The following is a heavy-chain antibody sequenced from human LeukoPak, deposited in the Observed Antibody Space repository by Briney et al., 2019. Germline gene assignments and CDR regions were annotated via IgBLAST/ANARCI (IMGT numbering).Heavy chain of an antibody. Sequence: TSETLSLTCTVSGGSISSYYWSWIRQPPGKGLEWIGYIYYSGSTNYNPSLKSRVTISVDTSKNQFSLKLSSVTAADTAVYYCARSLLWFGESGTYYYYYMDVWGKGTTVTVSS. CDR1: GGSISSYY. D-gene: IGHD3-10*01. J-gene: IGHJ6*03. CDR2: IYYSGST. V-gene: IGHV4-59*01. CDR3: ARSLLWFGESGTYYYYYMDV.